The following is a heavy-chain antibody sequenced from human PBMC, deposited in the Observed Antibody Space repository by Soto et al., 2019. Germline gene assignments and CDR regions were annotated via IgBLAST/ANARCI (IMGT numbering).Heavy chain of an antibody. CDR2: IYWDDDK. CDR1: AFSLSTGGVG. V-gene: IGHV2-5*02. Sequence: QITLKESGPTLVKPTQTLTLTCTFSAFSLSTGGVGVGWIRQPPGKALEWLALIYWDDDKRYSPSLRSRLTITKDPSKNQVVLTMTNMDPVHTATYYCIQSRCGGDCLQSYASYYYYGMDVWGQGTTVTVSS. D-gene: IGHD2-21*02. J-gene: IGHJ6*02. CDR3: IQSRCGGDCLQSYASYYYYGMDV.